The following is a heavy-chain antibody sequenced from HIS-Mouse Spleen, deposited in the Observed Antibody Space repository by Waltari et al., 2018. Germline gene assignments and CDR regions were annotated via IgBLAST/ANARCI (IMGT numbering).Heavy chain of an antibody. CDR2: INHSGST. D-gene: IGHD2-15*01. J-gene: IGHJ1*01. CDR3: ARARYCSGGSCYSEYFQH. V-gene: IGHV4-34*01. Sequence: QVQLQQWGAGLFKPSETLSLTCAVYGGSFSVYYLSWSRQPPGKGLEWIGEINHSGSTNYNPSLKSRVTISVDTSKNQFSLKLSSVTAADTAVYYCARARYCSGGSCYSEYFQHWGQGTLVTVSS. CDR1: GGSFSVYY.